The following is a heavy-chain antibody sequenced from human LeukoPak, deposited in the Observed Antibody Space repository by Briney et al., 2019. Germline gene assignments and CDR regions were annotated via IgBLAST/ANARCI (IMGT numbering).Heavy chain of an antibody. CDR3: ARGSSPGYYYYMDV. Sequence: ASVKVSCKASGYTFTGYYMHWVRQAPGQGLEWMGWISAYNGNTNYAQKLQDRVTMTTDTSTSTAYMELRSLRSDDTAVYYCARGSSPGYYYYMDVWGKGTTVTVSS. D-gene: IGHD3-10*01. CDR2: ISAYNGNT. J-gene: IGHJ6*03. CDR1: GYTFTGYY. V-gene: IGHV1-18*04.